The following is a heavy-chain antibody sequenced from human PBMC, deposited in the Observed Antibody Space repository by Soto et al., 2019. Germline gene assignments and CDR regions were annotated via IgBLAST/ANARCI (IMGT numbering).Heavy chain of an antibody. D-gene: IGHD6-19*01. CDR1: GYTFTSYD. V-gene: IGHV1-8*01. CDR3: ARVIAVAGSYY. Sequence: QVQLVQSGAEVKKPGASVKVSCKASGYTFTSYDINWVRQATGQGLEWMGWMNPNSGNTGYAQKFRGRVTTNRNTARGTAYMELSSLRSEDTAVYYCARVIAVAGSYYWGQGALVTVSS. J-gene: IGHJ4*02. CDR2: MNPNSGNT.